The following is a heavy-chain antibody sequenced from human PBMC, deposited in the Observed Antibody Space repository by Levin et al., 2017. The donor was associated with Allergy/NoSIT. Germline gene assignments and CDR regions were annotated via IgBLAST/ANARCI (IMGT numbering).Heavy chain of an antibody. CDR3: ARGAMKGKQSFDY. CDR2: INHSGST. CDR1: GGSFSGYY. V-gene: IGHV4-34*01. Sequence: SETLSLTCAVYGGSFSGYYWSWIRQPPGKGLEWIGEINHSGSTNYNPSLKSRVTISVDTSKNQFSLKLSSVTAADTAVYYCARGAMKGKQSFDYWGQGTLVTVSS. J-gene: IGHJ4*02. D-gene: IGHD6-19*01.